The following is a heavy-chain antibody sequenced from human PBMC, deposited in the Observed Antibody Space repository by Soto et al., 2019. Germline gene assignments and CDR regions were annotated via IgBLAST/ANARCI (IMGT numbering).Heavy chain of an antibody. D-gene: IGHD4-17*01. CDR2: ISYDGSNK. V-gene: IGHV3-30-3*01. J-gene: IGHJ4*02. CDR3: ARDAAGAYGDYPFFDY. CDR1: GFTFSSYA. Sequence: LRLSCAASGFTFSSYAMHWVRQAPGKGLEWVAVISYDGSNKYYADSVKGRFTISRDNSKNTLYLQMNSLRAEDTAVYYCARDAAGAYGDYPFFDYWGQGTLVTVSS.